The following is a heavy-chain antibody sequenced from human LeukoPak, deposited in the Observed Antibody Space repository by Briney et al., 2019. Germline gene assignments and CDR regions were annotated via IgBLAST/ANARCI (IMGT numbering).Heavy chain of an antibody. D-gene: IGHD3-3*01. CDR3: ARWGVWSATIRDAFDI. Sequence: SVKVSCKASGGTFSSYAISWVRPAPGQGVEWRGGIIPIFGTANYAQKFQGRVTITADESTSTAYMELSSLRSEDTAVYYCARWGVWSATIRDAFDIWGQGTMVTVSS. CDR1: GGTFSSYA. CDR2: IIPIFGTA. V-gene: IGHV1-69*13. J-gene: IGHJ3*02.